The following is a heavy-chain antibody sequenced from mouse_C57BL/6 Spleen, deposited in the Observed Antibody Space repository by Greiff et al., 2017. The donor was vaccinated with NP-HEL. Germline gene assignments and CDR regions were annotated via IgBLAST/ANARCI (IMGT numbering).Heavy chain of an antibody. V-gene: IGHV1-64*01. J-gene: IGHJ4*01. CDR3: ARGRRFITTVVDPSMDY. CDR2: IHPNSGST. D-gene: IGHD1-1*01. Sequence: QVQLQQPGAELVKPGASVKLSCKASGYTFTSYWMHWVKQRPGQGLEWIGMIHPNSGSTNYNEKFKSKATLTVDKSSSTAYMQLSSLTSEDSAVYYCARGRRFITTVVDPSMDYWGQGTSVTVSS. CDR1: GYTFTSYW.